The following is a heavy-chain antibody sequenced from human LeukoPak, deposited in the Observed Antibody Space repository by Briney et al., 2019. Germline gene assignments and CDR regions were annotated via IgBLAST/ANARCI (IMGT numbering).Heavy chain of an antibody. J-gene: IGHJ4*02. V-gene: IGHV1-46*01. CDR3: ARGGFYYGSGSYFPAYYFDY. D-gene: IGHD3-10*01. CDR1: GYTFTSYY. Sequence: ASVKVSCKASGYTFTSYYMHWVRQAPGQGLEWMGIINPSGGSTSYAQKFQGRVTMTRDTSTSTVYMELSSLRSEDTAVYYCARGGFYYGSGSYFPAYYFDYWGQGTLVTVSS. CDR2: INPSGGST.